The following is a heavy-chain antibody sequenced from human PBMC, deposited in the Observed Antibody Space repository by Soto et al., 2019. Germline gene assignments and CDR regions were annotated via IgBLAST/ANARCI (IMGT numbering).Heavy chain of an antibody. D-gene: IGHD2-2*01. Sequence: EVQLVESGGALVKAGGSLRLSCAASGFTFSHIWMSWVRQAPGKGLEWVGRIKRKSDGGTTDYAAPVRGRFTISRDDSKDTMYLQMNSLYSEDTAVYYWTTEAFCSINTCPGTSEHWGQGTQVTVSS. J-gene: IGHJ4*02. CDR3: TTEAFCSINTCPGTSEH. CDR1: GFTFSHIW. CDR2: IKRKSDGGTT. V-gene: IGHV3-15*02.